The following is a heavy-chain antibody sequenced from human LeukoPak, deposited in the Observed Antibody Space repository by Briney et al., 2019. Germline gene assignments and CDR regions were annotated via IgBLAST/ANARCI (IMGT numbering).Heavy chain of an antibody. V-gene: IGHV3-48*01. CDR3: ARGGYGDYHFDS. CDR2: ISTTSGTI. D-gene: IGHD4-17*01. CDR1: GFTFSIYS. J-gene: IGHJ4*02. Sequence: GGSLRLSCAAAGFTFSIYSMNWVRQAPGKGPEWVSYISTTSGTIYYADSVKGRFTISRDNAKNSLSLQMNSLRAADTAVYYCARGGYGDYHFDSWGRGTQVTVSS.